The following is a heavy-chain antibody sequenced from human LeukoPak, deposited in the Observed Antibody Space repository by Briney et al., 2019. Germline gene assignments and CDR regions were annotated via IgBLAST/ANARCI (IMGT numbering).Heavy chain of an antibody. CDR1: GFTFSTYW. D-gene: IGHD5-12*01. Sequence: GGSLRLSCVASGFTFSTYWMHWVRQAPGEGLVWVSRINTDGSRTTYADSVKGRFTISRDNAKNTLYLQMHSLRAEDTAVYYCARDFTGYGYIGLDSWGQGTLVTVSS. V-gene: IGHV3-74*01. CDR3: ARDFTGYGYIGLDS. J-gene: IGHJ4*02. CDR2: INTDGSRT.